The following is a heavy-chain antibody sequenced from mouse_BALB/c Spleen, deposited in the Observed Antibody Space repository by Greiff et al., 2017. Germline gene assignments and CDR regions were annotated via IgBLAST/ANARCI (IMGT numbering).Heavy chain of an antibody. Sequence: EVQRVESGGGLVKPGGSLKLSCAASGFTFSSYAMSWVRQTPEKRLEWVASISSGGSTYYPDSVKGRFTISRDNARNILYLQMSSLRSEDTAMYYCARGRGHGYYYAMDYWGQGTSVTVSS. J-gene: IGHJ4*01. CDR1: GFTFSSYA. D-gene: IGHD6-1*01. CDR3: ARGRGHGYYYAMDY. CDR2: ISSGGST. V-gene: IGHV5-6-5*01.